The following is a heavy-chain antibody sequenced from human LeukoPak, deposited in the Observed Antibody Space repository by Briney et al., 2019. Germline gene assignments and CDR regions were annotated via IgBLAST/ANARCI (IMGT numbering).Heavy chain of an antibody. CDR2: IYHSGST. CDR1: GGSISSSNW. Sequence: SGTLSLTCAVSGGSISSSNWWSWVRQPPGKGLEWIGEIYHSGSTNYNPSLKSRVTISVDKSKNQFSLKLSSVTAADTAVYYCARVLTMVRGPPDYFDYWGQGTLVTVSS. V-gene: IGHV4-4*02. CDR3: ARVLTMVRGPPDYFDY. D-gene: IGHD3-10*01. J-gene: IGHJ4*02.